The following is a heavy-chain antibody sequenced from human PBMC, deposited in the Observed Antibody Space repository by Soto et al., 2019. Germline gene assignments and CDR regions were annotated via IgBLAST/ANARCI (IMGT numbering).Heavy chain of an antibody. CDR3: VKQHPLDSRAWHN. CDR1: GYSFPSFW. D-gene: IGHD6-19*01. Sequence: GESRKISCKVSGYSFPSFWIGWVRQMPGKGLEWLGSIYPGDSETRYSPSFQGEVTISADKSITTAYLHWSSLRASDTATYYCVKQHPLDSRAWHNWGQGTLVTV. J-gene: IGHJ4*02. V-gene: IGHV5-51*01. CDR2: IYPGDSET.